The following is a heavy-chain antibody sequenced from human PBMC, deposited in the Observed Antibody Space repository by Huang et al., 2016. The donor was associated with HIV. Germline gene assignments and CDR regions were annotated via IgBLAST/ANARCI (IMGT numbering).Heavy chain of an antibody. CDR2: ISGSGSSR. J-gene: IGHJ4*03. Sequence: EVQLEASGGALVKPGGSLRLSCAATGFLFTTFTMHWVRQGPGKGLAGVSSISGSGSSRYYADAVKCRFTISRDNTKKSLYLQMSSLSVDDTAFYFCARGGPVGYFNLWGHGTLVSVSS. D-gene: IGHD2-15*01. CDR3: ARGGPVGYFNL. V-gene: IGHV3-21*01. CDR1: GFLFTTFT.